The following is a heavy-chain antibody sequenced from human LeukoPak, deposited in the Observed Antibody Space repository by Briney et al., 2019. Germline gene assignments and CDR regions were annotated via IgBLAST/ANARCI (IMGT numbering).Heavy chain of an antibody. CDR3: ARSLWLIRGVIGPSFDY. D-gene: IGHD3-10*01. CDR1: GGTFNSYA. J-gene: IGHJ4*02. V-gene: IGHV1-69*06. CDR2: IIPMSDTA. Sequence: GASVKVSCKASGGTFNSYAISWVRQAPGQGLEWMGGIIPMSDTANYPQKFRGRLTITADIPTSTVYMELSSLRSEDTAVYYCARSLWLIRGVIGPSFDYWGQGTLVTVSS.